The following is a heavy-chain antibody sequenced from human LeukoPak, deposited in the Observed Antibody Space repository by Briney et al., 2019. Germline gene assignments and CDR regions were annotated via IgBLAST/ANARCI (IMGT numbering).Heavy chain of an antibody. CDR3: ARDDGDNAYDY. J-gene: IGHJ4*02. D-gene: IGHD4-17*01. V-gene: IGHV3-48*01. CDR1: GFTVSSNY. Sequence: GGSLRLSCAASGFTVSSNYMSWVRQAPGKGLEWVSYISSTGTSIYYADSVKGRFTISRDNAKNSLYLQMNSLRAEDTAVYYCARDDGDNAYDYWGQGTLVTVSS. CDR2: ISSTGTSI.